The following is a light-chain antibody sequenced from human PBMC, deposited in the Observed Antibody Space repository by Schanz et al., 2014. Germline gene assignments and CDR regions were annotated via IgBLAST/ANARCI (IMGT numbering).Light chain of an antibody. V-gene: IGLV2-8*01. CDR3: SSYAGSYTWV. CDR1: SSDVGGYNY. Sequence: QSALTQPASVSGSPGQSITISCTGTSSDVGGYNYVSWYQQHPGKAPKLMIYEVSKRPSGVPDRFSGSKSGNTASLTVSGLQAEDEADYYCSSYAGSYTWVFGGGTKLT. CDR2: EVS. J-gene: IGLJ3*02.